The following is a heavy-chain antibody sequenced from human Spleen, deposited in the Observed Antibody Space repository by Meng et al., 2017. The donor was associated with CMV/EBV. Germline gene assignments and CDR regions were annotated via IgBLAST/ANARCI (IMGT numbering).Heavy chain of an antibody. J-gene: IGHJ4*02. CDR3: ARDFWSGYYTGLGFDY. Sequence: GGSLRLSCAASGFTFSSYAMHWVRQAPGRGLEWVAVISYDGSNKYYADSVKGRFTISRDNAKNSLYLQMNSLTAEDTAVYYCARDFWSGYYTGLGFDYWGQGTLVTVSS. CDR2: ISYDGSNK. CDR1: GFTFSSYA. V-gene: IGHV3-30*04. D-gene: IGHD3-3*01.